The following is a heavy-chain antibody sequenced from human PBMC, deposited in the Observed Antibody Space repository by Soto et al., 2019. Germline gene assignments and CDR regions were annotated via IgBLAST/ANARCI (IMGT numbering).Heavy chain of an antibody. CDR2: ISGSGATT. V-gene: IGHV3-23*01. CDR3: ATWPGNNDNWYGPLEY. Sequence: EVQLLESGGGLVQPGGSLRLSCAASGFTFRSYAMTWVRQGPGKGLEWVSSISGSGATTYCADAVKGRFTISRDNSRNTLYLQMNSLRAEDMAVYFCATWPGNNDNWYGPLEYWGQGALVTVSS. D-gene: IGHD1-1*01. J-gene: IGHJ4*02. CDR1: GFTFRSYA.